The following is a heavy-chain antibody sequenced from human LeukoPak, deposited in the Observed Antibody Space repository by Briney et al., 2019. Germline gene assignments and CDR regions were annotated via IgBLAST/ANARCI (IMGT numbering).Heavy chain of an antibody. J-gene: IGHJ6*04. D-gene: IGHD3-10*01. Sequence: PGGSLRLSCAASGFTFSNYSMNWARQAPGKGLEWVSAISGSGGSTYYADSVKGRFTISRDNSKNTLYLQMNSLRAEDTAVYYCAKDYYGSGSYFWGKGTTVTVSS. V-gene: IGHV3-23*01. CDR2: ISGSGGST. CDR1: GFTFSNYS. CDR3: AKDYYGSGSYF.